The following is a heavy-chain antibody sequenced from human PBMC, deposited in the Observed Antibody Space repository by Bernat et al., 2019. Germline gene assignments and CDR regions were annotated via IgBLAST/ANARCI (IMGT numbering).Heavy chain of an antibody. CDR2: ISYDGSNK. V-gene: IGHV3-30*18. CDR1: GFTFSSYG. D-gene: IGHD3-22*01. CDR3: AKGMYYYDSSGYYLPLYYYYGMDV. J-gene: IGHJ6*02. Sequence: VQLVESGGGLVQPGGSLRLSCAASGFTFSSYGMHWVRQAPGKGLEWVAVISYDGSNKYYADSVKGRFTISRDNSKNTLYLQMNSLRAEDTAVYYCAKGMYYYDSSGYYLPLYYYYGMDVWGQGTTVTVSS.